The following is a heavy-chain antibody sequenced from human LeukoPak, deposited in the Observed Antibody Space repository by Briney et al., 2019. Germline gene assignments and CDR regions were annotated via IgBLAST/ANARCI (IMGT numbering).Heavy chain of an antibody. Sequence: SETLSLTCTVSGGSISNYYWSWIRQPPGEGLEWIGYIYYSGSTNYNPSLKSRVTISVDTSKNQFSLKLSSVTAADTAVYYCARSIAGTRSKFDYWGQGTPVSVSS. D-gene: IGHD1/OR15-1a*01. CDR2: IYYSGST. J-gene: IGHJ4*02. V-gene: IGHV4-59*08. CDR3: ARSIAGTRSKFDY. CDR1: GGSISNYY.